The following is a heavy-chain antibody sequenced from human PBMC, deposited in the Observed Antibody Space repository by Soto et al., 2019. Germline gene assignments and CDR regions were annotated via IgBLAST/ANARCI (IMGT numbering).Heavy chain of an antibody. J-gene: IGHJ4*03. V-gene: IGHV1-69*13. D-gene: IGHD6-6*01. CDR3: ARSIGSSSFYFDF. CDR1: GGTFSDYA. CDR2: LIPIFGTT. Sequence: SVKVSCKASGGTFSDYAVSWLRQAPGQGLEWMGGLIPIFGTTSYPQKFQGRVTITADDFSRTAYMELTRLTSEDTAVYFCARSIGSSSFYFDFWGHGTLVTVS.